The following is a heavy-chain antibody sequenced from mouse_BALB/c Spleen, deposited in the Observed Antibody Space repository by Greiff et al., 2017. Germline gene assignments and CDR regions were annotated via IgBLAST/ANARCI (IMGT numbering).Heavy chain of an antibody. CDR2: IWGDGST. CDR1: GFSLTGYG. J-gene: IGHJ1*01. CDR3: ARVTTVVPVYFDV. V-gene: IGHV2-6-7*01. Sequence: VHLVESGPGLVAPSQSLSITCTVSGFSLTGYGVNWVRQPPGKGLEWLGMIWGDGSTDYNSALKSRLSISKDNSKSQVFLKMNSLQTDDTARYYCARVTTVVPVYFDVWGAGTTVTVSS. D-gene: IGHD1-1*01.